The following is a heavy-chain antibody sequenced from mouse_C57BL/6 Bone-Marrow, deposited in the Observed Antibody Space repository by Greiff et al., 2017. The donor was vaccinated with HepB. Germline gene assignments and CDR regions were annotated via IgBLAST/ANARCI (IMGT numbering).Heavy chain of an antibody. J-gene: IGHJ2*01. D-gene: IGHD1-1*01. CDR1: GYTFTDYY. CDR3: ARFITTVGYFDY. CDR2: IYPGSGNT. Sequence: QVQLQQSGAELVRPGASVKLSCKASGYTFTDYYINWVKQRPGQGLEWIARIYPGSGNTYYNEKFKGKATLTAEKSSSTAYMQLSSLTSEDSAVYFCARFITTVGYFDYWGQGTTLTVSS. V-gene: IGHV1-76*01.